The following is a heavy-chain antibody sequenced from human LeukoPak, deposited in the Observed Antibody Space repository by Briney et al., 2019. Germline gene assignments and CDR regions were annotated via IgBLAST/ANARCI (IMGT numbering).Heavy chain of an antibody. D-gene: IGHD2-15*01. CDR2: IHYSGST. CDR3: ARDGMAANKYSPLDN. Sequence: PSETLSLTCTVSGGSISSNTYYWGWIRQPPGKGLEWIGGIHYSGSTYYNPSLKSRVTILVDTSKNQFSLNLNSVTAADTAVYYCARDGMAANKYSPLDNWGQGTLVTVSS. V-gene: IGHV4-39*01. CDR1: GGSISSNTYY. J-gene: IGHJ4*02.